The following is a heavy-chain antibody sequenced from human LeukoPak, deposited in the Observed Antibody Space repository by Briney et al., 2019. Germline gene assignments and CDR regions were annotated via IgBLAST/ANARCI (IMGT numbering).Heavy chain of an antibody. CDR2: IIPIFGTA. Sequence: SVKVSCKASGGTFSSYAISWVRQAPGQELEWMGGIIPIFGTANYAQKFQGRVTITADESTSTAYMELSSLRSEDTAVYYCARVARHSGNEWIFDYWGQGTLVTVSS. V-gene: IGHV1-69*13. CDR3: ARVARHSGNEWIFDY. D-gene: IGHD1-1*01. J-gene: IGHJ4*02. CDR1: GGTFSSYA.